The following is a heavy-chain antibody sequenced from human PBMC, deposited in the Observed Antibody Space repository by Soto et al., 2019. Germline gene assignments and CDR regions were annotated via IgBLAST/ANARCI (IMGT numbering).Heavy chain of an antibody. V-gene: IGHV3-9*01. D-gene: IGHD5-18*01. J-gene: IGHJ6*02. CDR1: GFTFDDFA. CDR2: ISWNSGSI. CDR3: AKANTAMVTDYYYAMDV. Sequence: EVQLVESGGGLVQPGRSLRLSCAASGFTFDDFAMHWVRQAPGKGLEWVSGISWNSGSIGYAESVKGRFTISRDNAKNSLYLQLNSLRAEDTALYYCAKANTAMVTDYYYAMDVWGQGTTVTVSS.